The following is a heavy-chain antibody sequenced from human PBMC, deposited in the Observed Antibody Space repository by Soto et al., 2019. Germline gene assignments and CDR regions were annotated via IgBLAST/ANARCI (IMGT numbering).Heavy chain of an antibody. Sequence: SVKVSCKASGYTFTGYYMHWVRQAPGQGLEWMGGIIPIFGTANYAQKFQGRVMITADESTSTAYMELSSLRSEDTAVYYCASPPIVATIVNYYYGMDVWGQGTTVTVSS. CDR3: ASPPIVATIVNYYYGMDV. J-gene: IGHJ6*02. D-gene: IGHD5-12*01. CDR1: GYTFTGYY. CDR2: IIPIFGTA. V-gene: IGHV1-69*13.